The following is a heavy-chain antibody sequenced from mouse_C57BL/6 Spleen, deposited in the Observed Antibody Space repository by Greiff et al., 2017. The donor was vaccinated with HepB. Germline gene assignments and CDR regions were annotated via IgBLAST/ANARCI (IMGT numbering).Heavy chain of an antibody. CDR2: IWSDGST. Sequence: VQLQQSGPGLVAPSPSLSITCTVSGFSLTSYGVPWVRQPSGKGLEWLVVIWSDGSTTYNSALKSRLSISKDNSKSQVFLKMNSLQTDDTAMYYCARHTPPQGYAMDYWGQGTSVTVSS. D-gene: IGHD3-1*01. CDR3: ARHTPPQGYAMDY. CDR1: GFSLTSYG. J-gene: IGHJ4*01. V-gene: IGHV2-6-1*01.